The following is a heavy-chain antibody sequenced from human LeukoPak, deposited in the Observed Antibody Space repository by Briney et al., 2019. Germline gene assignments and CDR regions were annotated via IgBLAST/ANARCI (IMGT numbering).Heavy chain of an antibody. D-gene: IGHD2/OR15-2a*01. CDR2: IYYSGST. CDR1: GGSISSSSYY. V-gene: IGHV4-39*01. Sequence: SETLSLTCTVSGGSISSSSYYWGWIRQPPGKGLEWIGSIYYSGSTYYNPSLKSRVTISVDTSKNQFSLKLSSVTAADTAVYYCARGLIEAWGQGTLVTVSS. J-gene: IGHJ5*02. CDR3: ARGLIEA.